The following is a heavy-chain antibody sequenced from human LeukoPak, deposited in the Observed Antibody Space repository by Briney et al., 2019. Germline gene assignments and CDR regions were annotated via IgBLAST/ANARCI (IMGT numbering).Heavy chain of an antibody. CDR3: ARDQWDYGHFDY. Sequence: MPSETLSLTCTVSGGSISSGGYYWSWIRQHPGKGLEWIGYIYYSGSTYYNPSLKSRVTISVDTSKNQFSLKLSSVTAADTAVYYCARDQWDYGHFDYWGQGTLVTVSP. CDR1: GGSISSGGYY. D-gene: IGHD1-26*01. CDR2: IYYSGST. J-gene: IGHJ4*02. V-gene: IGHV4-31*03.